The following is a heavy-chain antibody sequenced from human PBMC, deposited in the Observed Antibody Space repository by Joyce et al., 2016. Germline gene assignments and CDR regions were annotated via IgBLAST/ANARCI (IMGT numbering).Heavy chain of an antibody. CDR3: ARARGGLWGEFGF. D-gene: IGHD3-16*01. Sequence: EVQLLESGGGLIQPGGSLRLSCAASGFTFNNYAMSWFRQAPVKGLEWVSGIAGSGGGTYYADSVKGRFTISRDTSKNTLYLQMNSLRAGDTAIYYCARARGGLWGEFGFWGQGTLVIVSS. CDR2: IAGSGGGT. V-gene: IGHV3-23*01. CDR1: GFTFNNYA. J-gene: IGHJ4*02.